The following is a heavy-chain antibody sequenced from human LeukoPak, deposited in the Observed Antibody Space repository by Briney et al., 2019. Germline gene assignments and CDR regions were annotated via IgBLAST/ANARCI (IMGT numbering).Heavy chain of an antibody. CDR3: TTSNSFDRGYALDY. Sequence: GGSLRLSCAASGFTFSNAWMSWVRQAPGKGLEWVGRIKSKTDGGTTDYAAPVKGRFTISRDDSKNTLYPQMNSLKTEDTAVYYCTTSNSFDRGYALDYWGQGTLATVSS. CDR2: IKSKTDGGTT. V-gene: IGHV3-15*01. D-gene: IGHD5-12*01. J-gene: IGHJ4*02. CDR1: GFTFSNAW.